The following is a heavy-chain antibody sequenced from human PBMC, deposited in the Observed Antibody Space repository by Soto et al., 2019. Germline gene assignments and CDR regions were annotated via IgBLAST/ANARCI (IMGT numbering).Heavy chain of an antibody. CDR3: ARVPPAVGSTANWYLDL. CDR2: VSTYNGNT. Sequence: ASVKVSGKAFGYTFTSYHFSWVRQAPGQGLEWMGWVSTYNGNTSYAEKFQGRVTMTTDTSTRTAYMELRTLRSDDTAVYYCARVPPAVGSTANWYLDLWGRGTLVTVSS. J-gene: IGHJ2*01. CDR1: GYTFTSYH. D-gene: IGHD1-26*01. V-gene: IGHV1-18*01.